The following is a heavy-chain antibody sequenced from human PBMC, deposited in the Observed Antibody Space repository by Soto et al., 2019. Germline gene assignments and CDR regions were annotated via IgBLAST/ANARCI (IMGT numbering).Heavy chain of an antibody. Sequence: ASVKVSCKASGYTFTSHYMHWVRQAPGQGLDWMGIINPSGGSTSYAQKFQGRVTMTRDTSTSTVYMELSSLRSEDTAVYYCARDLAAQLVSYYYYYYYGMDVRGQGATVTVSS. CDR1: GYTFTSHY. D-gene: IGHD6-6*01. CDR3: ARDLAAQLVSYYYYYYYGMDV. J-gene: IGHJ6*02. CDR2: INPSGGST. V-gene: IGHV1-46*01.